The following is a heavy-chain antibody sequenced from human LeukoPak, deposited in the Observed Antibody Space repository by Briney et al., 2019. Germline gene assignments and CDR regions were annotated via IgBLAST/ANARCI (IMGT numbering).Heavy chain of an antibody. CDR1: GGSINSAGYY. D-gene: IGHD5-12*01. V-gene: IGHV4-31*03. Sequence: KPSQTLSLTCTVSGGSINSAGYYWSWIRQCPGKGLEWIGYIFYSGSTYYNPSLKSRVTISLDTSKNQFSLKLNSVTAADTAVYYCARSGSGYSGYVDYWGQGTLVTVSS. J-gene: IGHJ4*02. CDR3: ARSGSGYSGYVDY. CDR2: IFYSGST.